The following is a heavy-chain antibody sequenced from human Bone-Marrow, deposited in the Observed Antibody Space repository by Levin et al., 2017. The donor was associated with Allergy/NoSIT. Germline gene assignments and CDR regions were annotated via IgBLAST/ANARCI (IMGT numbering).Heavy chain of an antibody. Sequence: PRASVKVSCKASGYTFTGYYMHWVRQAPGQGLEWMAWFNPHNGDTHYAQKFQGRATLTRDTSISTAYMDLSRLKSDDSAVYFCARETKLTDAFDIWGQGTMVIVSS. CDR3: ARETKLTDAFDI. V-gene: IGHV1-2*02. D-gene: IGHD3-10*01. J-gene: IGHJ3*02. CDR2: FNPHNGDT. CDR1: GYTFTGYY.